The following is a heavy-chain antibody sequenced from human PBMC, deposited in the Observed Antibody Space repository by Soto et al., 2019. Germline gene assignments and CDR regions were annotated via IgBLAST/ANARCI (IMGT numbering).Heavy chain of an antibody. Sequence: ASVKVSCKASGYIFTAYSMHWVRQAPGQGLEWMGVVNPSGGSTNYAQKFQGRITMTRDTSTSTVYMDLSSLTSEDTAVYYCVRGGGYDAFDHWGQGVPVTVSS. J-gene: IGHJ4*02. CDR1: GYIFTAYS. CDR3: VRGGGYDAFDH. D-gene: IGHD5-12*01. CDR2: VNPSGGST. V-gene: IGHV1-46*01.